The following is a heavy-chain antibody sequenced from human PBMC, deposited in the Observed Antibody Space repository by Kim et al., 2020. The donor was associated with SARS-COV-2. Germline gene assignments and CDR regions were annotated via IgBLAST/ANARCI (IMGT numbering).Heavy chain of an antibody. J-gene: IGHJ4*02. CDR3: ATGGYHSSSWYLGRH. Sequence: SETLSLTCAVYGGSFSGCYWSWIRQPPGKGLEWIGEINHSGSTNYNPSLKSRVTISVDTSKNQFSLKLSSVTAADTAVYYCATGGYHSSSWYLGRHWGQGTLVTVSS. CDR2: INHSGST. D-gene: IGHD6-13*01. V-gene: IGHV4-34*01. CDR1: GGSFSGCY.